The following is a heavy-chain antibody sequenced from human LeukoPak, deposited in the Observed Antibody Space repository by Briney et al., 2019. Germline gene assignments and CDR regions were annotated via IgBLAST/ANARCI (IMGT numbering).Heavy chain of an antibody. Sequence: SETLSLTCTVSGGSISNYYWSWIRQPAGKGLEWIGRIYTSGSTNYNPSLKSRVTMSVDTSKNQFSLKLSSVTAADTAVYYCARDSPYSSGWDYYMDVWGKGTTVTVSS. CDR2: IYTSGST. D-gene: IGHD6-19*01. J-gene: IGHJ6*03. CDR1: GGSISNYY. CDR3: ARDSPYSSGWDYYMDV. V-gene: IGHV4-4*07.